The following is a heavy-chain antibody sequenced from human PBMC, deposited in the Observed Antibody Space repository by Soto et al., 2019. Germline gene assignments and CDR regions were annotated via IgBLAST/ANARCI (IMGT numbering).Heavy chain of an antibody. J-gene: IGHJ4*02. CDR1: GFTFSSYA. CDR3: TVRGVITPYYFDY. CDR2: ISYDGSNK. D-gene: IGHD3-10*01. V-gene: IGHV3-30-3*01. Sequence: SLRLSCAASGFTFSSYAMHWVRQAPGKGLEWVAVISYDGSNKYYADSVKGRFTISRDNSKNTLFLQMNILRAEDTAVYYCTVRGVITPYYFDYWGQGTLVTVSS.